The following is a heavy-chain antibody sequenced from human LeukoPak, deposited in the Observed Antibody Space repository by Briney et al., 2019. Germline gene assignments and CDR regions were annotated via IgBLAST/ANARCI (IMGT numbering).Heavy chain of an antibody. V-gene: IGHV3-30-3*01. Sequence: GGSLRLSCAASGFTFSSYAMHWVRQAPGKGLEWVAVISYDGSNKYYADSVKGRFTISRDNAKNSLYLQMNSLRAEDTAVYYCASSKWFGELNDAFDIWGQGTMVTVSS. CDR2: ISYDGSNK. CDR1: GFTFSSYA. J-gene: IGHJ3*02. D-gene: IGHD3-10*01. CDR3: ASSKWFGELNDAFDI.